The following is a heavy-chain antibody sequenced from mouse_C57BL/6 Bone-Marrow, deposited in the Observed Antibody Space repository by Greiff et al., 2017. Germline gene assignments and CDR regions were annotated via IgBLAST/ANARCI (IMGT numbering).Heavy chain of an antibody. CDR3: AINDPPYDGYYEGFAY. V-gene: IGHV2-2*01. J-gene: IGHJ3*01. CDR2: IWSGGST. CDR1: GFSLTSSG. Sequence: QVQLQQSGPGLVQPSQSLSITCTVSGFSLTSSGVHWVRQSPGKGLEWLGVIWSGGSTDYNAAFISRLSISKDTSKSQVSFQMNSLQADDTAIYYYAINDPPYDGYYEGFAYWGQGTLVTASA. D-gene: IGHD2-3*01.